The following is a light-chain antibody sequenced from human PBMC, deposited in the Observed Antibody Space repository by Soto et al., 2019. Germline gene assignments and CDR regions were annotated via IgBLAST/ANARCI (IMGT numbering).Light chain of an antibody. CDR1: QSVSSSD. CDR2: GAS. V-gene: IGKV3-20*01. Sequence: EIVLTQSPGTRSLSPGERATLSCRASQSVSSSDLAWYQQKPGQAPRLLIYGASSRATGIPDRFSGSGSGKDFTLSISRLEPEDFAVYYCQQYGSSLYTFGQGTKLEIK. J-gene: IGKJ2*01. CDR3: QQYGSSLYT.